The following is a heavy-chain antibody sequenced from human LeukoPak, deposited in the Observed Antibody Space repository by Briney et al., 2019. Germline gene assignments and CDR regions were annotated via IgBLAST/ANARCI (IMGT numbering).Heavy chain of an antibody. CDR1: GFTFSSYA. Sequence: GGSLRLSCAASGFTFSSYAMHWVRQAPGKGLEWVAVISYDGSNKYYADSVKGRFTISRDNSKNTLYLQMNSLRAEDTAVYYCAREVRALIAVAGTNAFEIWGQGTMVTVS. V-gene: IGHV3-30*04. J-gene: IGHJ3*02. CDR2: ISYDGSNK. D-gene: IGHD6-19*01. CDR3: AREVRALIAVAGTNAFEI.